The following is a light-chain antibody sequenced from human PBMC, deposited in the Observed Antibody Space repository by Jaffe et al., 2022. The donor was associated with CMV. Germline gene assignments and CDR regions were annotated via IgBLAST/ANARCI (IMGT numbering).Light chain of an antibody. CDR2: ASS. Sequence: DIQMTQSPSSLSASVGDRVTITCRASQSISSRLIWYQQKPGKAPRVLISASSILQSGVPSRFRGSESGTEFTLTIASLQPEDFATYYCQQIFSIPLTFGGGTKVEIK. V-gene: IGKV1-39*01. CDR1: QSISSR. J-gene: IGKJ4*01. CDR3: QQIFSIPLT.